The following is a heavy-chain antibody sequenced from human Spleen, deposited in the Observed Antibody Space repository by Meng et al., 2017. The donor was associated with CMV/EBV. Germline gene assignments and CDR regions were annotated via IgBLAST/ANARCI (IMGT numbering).Heavy chain of an antibody. CDR1: GFTFSSYE. CDR2: ISSSSSYI. D-gene: IGHD6-13*01. V-gene: IGHV3-21*01. CDR3: ARGDSSWYRMHDV. J-gene: IGHJ6*02. Sequence: GESLKISCAASGFTFSSYEMNWVRQAPGKGLEWVSSISSSSSYIYYADSVKGRFTISRDNAKNSLYLQMNSLRAEDTAVYYCARGDSSWYRMHDVWGQGTTVTVSS.